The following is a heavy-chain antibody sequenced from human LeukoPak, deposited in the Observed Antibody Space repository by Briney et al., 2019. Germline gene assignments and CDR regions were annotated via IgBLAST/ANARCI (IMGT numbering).Heavy chain of an antibody. Sequence: PGGSLRLSCAASGFTFSSYGMSWVRQAPGKGLEWVAVISYDGSNKYYADSVKGRFTISRDNSKNTLYLQMNSLRAEDTAVYYCAKFGDFDYWGQGTLVTVSS. CDR2: ISYDGSNK. D-gene: IGHD3-10*01. CDR1: GFTFSSYG. CDR3: AKFGDFDY. V-gene: IGHV3-30*18. J-gene: IGHJ4*02.